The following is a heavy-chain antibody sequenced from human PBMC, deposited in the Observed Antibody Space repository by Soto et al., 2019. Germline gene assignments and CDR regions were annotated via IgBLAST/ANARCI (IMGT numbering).Heavy chain of an antibody. CDR2: IYHSGST. V-gene: IGHV4-30-2*01. CDR1: VGSISRGGYS. CDR3: ASSHAGAHITAAVH. D-gene: IGHD6-13*01. Sequence: TLSRTCALPVGSISRGGYSWSWIRQPPGKGLEWIGYIYHSGSTYYNPSLKSRVTISVDRSKNQFSLKLSSVTAADTAVYYCASSHAGAHITAAVHWGQGTLVTVSS. J-gene: IGHJ4*02.